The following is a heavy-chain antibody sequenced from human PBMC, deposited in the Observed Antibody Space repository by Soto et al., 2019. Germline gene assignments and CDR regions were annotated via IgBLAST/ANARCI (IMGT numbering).Heavy chain of an antibody. V-gene: IGHV4-34*01. CDR2: INHSGRV. Sequence: PXETLSLSCAVDSGSLSGHSWTWIRQSPGKGLEWIGDINHSGRVNYNPSLKSRVTISVDTSKNQFSLKLSSVTAADTAVYYCARPSRSGWYPEFGYWGQGTLVTVSS. D-gene: IGHD6-19*01. CDR3: ARPSRSGWYPEFGY. J-gene: IGHJ4*02. CDR1: SGSLSGHS.